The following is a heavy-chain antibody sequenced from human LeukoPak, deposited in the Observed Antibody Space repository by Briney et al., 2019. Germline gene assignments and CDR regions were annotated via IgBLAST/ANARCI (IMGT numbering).Heavy chain of an antibody. J-gene: IGHJ4*02. CDR3: ALRHGDY. CDR2: ISYDGSNK. CDR1: GFTFSSYG. V-gene: IGHV3-30*03. Sequence: GRSLRLSCAASGFTFSSYGMHLVRQAPGKGLEWVAVISYDGSNKYYADSVKGRFTISRDNSKNTLYLQMNSLRAEDTAVYYCALRHGDYWGQGTLVTVSS.